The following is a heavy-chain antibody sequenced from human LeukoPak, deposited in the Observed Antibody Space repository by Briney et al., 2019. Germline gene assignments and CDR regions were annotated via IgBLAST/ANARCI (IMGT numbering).Heavy chain of an antibody. Sequence: GGSLRLSCAASGFTFSNYWMSWVRQAPGKGLEWVANIKQDGSEKYFVDSTKGRVTIYRDNAKKSLYLQMNSLRAEDTAVYYCARMSSSGYFVWGQGALVTVSS. J-gene: IGHJ4*02. CDR3: ARMSSSGYFV. CDR1: GFTFSNYW. D-gene: IGHD3-22*01. V-gene: IGHV3-7*01. CDR2: IKQDGSEK.